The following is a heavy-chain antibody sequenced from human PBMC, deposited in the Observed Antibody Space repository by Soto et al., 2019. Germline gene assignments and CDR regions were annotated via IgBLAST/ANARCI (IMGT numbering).Heavy chain of an antibody. Sequence: QLQLVQSGGEVKTPGASVKVSCTTSGYTFTSHGISWVRQAPGQGLEWMGWISTYNGKTDYAQKFQGRVTMNADTRTRTVYMEVRSLRSDDTAVYYCARLLTEGATYREDAFDMWGQGTKVSVSS. CDR3: ARLLTEGATYREDAFDM. V-gene: IGHV1-18*01. J-gene: IGHJ3*02. CDR1: GYTFTSHG. CDR2: ISTYNGKT. D-gene: IGHD1-26*01.